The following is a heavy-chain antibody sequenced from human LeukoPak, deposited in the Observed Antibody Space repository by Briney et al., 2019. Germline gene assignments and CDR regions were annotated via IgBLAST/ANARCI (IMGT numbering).Heavy chain of an antibody. V-gene: IGHV4-34*01. CDR1: GGPFGVYY. CDR2: INHSGST. Sequence: SETLSRTCAVYGGPFGVYYWSWVRQPTGKGLEWIGEINHSGSTNYNPSLKSRVTISVDTSKNHFSLKLSSVTAADTAVYYCAGPGAGDLDYRGQGTLVTVSS. J-gene: IGHJ4*02. CDR3: AGPGAGDLDY. D-gene: IGHD3-10*01.